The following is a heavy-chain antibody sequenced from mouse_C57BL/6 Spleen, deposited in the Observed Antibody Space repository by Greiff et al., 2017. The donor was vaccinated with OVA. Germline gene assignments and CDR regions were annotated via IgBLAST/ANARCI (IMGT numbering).Heavy chain of an antibody. CDR3: TRDRNYGSSYAMDY. Sequence: EVMLVESGEGLVKPGGSLKLSCAASGFTFSSYAMSWVRQTPEKRLEWVAYISSGGDYIYYADTVKGRFTLSRDHARNTLYLQMSSLKSEDTAMYYCTRDRNYGSSYAMDYWGQGTSVTVSS. V-gene: IGHV5-9-1*02. CDR1: GFTFSSYA. CDR2: ISSGGDYI. D-gene: IGHD1-1*01. J-gene: IGHJ4*01.